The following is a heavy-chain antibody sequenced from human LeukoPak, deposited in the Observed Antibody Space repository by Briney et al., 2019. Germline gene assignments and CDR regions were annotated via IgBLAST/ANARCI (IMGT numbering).Heavy chain of an antibody. V-gene: IGHV3-30*03. CDR3: ARAWIYYYYMDV. CDR2: ISYDGSNK. J-gene: IGHJ6*03. Sequence: GGSLRLSCAASGFTFSSYGMHWVRQAPGKGLEWVAVISYDGSNKYYADSVKGRFTISRDNSKNTLYLQMNSLRAEDTAVYYCARAWIYYYYMDVWGKGTTVTVSS. D-gene: IGHD5-12*01. CDR1: GFTFSSYG.